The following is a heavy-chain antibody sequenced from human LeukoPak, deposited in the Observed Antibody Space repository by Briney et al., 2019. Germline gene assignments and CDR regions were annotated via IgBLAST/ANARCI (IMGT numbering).Heavy chain of an antibody. J-gene: IGHJ3*01. CDR2: IGTGGHT. CDR3: TRGGLEAPCDV. V-gene: IGHV3-13*01. Sequence: GGSLRLSCSASGFTFSNYDMHWVRQEKGKGLEWVSSIGTGGHTYYAPSVKGRFTISRENAKNSLYLQMNSLGAGDPAIYYCTRGGLEAPCDVWGQGTMVAVSS. CDR1: GFTFSNYD. D-gene: IGHD5-24*01.